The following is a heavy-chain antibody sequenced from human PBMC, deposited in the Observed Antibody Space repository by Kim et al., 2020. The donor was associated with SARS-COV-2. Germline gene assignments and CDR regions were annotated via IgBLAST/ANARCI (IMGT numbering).Heavy chain of an antibody. CDR1: GGTFSSYA. D-gene: IGHD6-13*01. CDR2: IIPIFGTA. J-gene: IGHJ4*02. Sequence: SVKVSCKASGGTFSSYAISWVRQAPGQGLEWMGGIIPIFGTANYAQKFQGRVTITADESTSTAYMELSSLRSEDTAVYYCARTVLGYSSSRYYFDYWGQGTLVTVPS. CDR3: ARTVLGYSSSRYYFDY. V-gene: IGHV1-69*13.